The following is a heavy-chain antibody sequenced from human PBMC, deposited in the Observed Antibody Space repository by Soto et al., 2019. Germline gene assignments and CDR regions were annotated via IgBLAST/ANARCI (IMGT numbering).Heavy chain of an antibody. V-gene: IGHV4-30-2*01. CDR3: ARGGGSGSFDY. Sequence: PLSLTCTFSGASITFGGYSWSWIRQTPGKGLEWIGYINHLETTFYNPSFESRLTLSIDRPKNQFSLKLHSMSAADRAVYFCARGGGSGSFDYWGQGTLVTVSS. J-gene: IGHJ4*02. CDR2: INHLETT. CDR1: GASITFGGYS. D-gene: IGHD1-26*01.